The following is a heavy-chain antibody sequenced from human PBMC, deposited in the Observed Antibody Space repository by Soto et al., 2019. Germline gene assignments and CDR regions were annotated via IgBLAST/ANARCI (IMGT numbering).Heavy chain of an antibody. Sequence: VKVSCKASGSTFTSYDINWVRQATGQGLEWMGWMNPNSGNTGYAQKFQGRVTMTRNTSISTAYMELSSLRSEDTAVYYCARIDGDSTFFDYWGQGTLVTVSS. CDR3: ARIDGDSTFFDY. CDR1: GSTFTSYD. V-gene: IGHV1-8*01. D-gene: IGHD4-17*01. J-gene: IGHJ4*02. CDR2: MNPNSGNT.